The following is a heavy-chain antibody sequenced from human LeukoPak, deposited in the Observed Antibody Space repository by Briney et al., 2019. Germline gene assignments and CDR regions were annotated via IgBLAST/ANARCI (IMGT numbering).Heavy chain of an antibody. CDR3: ARANSDAFDI. CDR2: ISSSGSTI. V-gene: IGHV3-48*03. CDR1: GFTFSSYE. Sequence: PGGSLRLSCAASGFTFSSYEMNWVRQAPGKGLEWVSYISSSGSTIYYADSVKGRFTISRDNAKNSLYLQMNSLRAEDTAVYYCARANSDAFDIWGQGTMVTVSS. D-gene: IGHD4-23*01. J-gene: IGHJ3*02.